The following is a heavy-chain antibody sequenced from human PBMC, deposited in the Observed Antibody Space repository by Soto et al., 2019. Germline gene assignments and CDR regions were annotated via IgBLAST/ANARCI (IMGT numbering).Heavy chain of an antibody. J-gene: IGHJ6*02. CDR3: ARHEQYYYYYYGMDV. Sequence: VESLKISCNTSGYSFTTYWVAWVRQMPGKGLEWMGIIYPGDSSTKYSPSFQGQVTISADNSISTAYLQLSSLKASDTATYFCARHEQYYYYYYGMDVWGQGTTVTVSS. CDR2: IYPGDSST. V-gene: IGHV5-51*01. D-gene: IGHD4-4*01. CDR1: GYSFTTYW.